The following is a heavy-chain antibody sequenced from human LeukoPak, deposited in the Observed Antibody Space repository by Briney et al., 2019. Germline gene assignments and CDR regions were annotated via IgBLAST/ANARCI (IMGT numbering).Heavy chain of an antibody. V-gene: IGHV1-2*02. CDR3: ARDEGALGYFDY. J-gene: IGHJ4*02. CDR2: INPNSGGT. CDR1: GYTFTGYY. Sequence: ASVKVSCKASGYTFTGYYMHWVRQAPGQGLEWMGWINPNSGGTNYAQKFQGRVTMTRDTSTSTVYMELSSLRSEDTAVYYCARDEGALGYFDYWGQGTLVTVSS.